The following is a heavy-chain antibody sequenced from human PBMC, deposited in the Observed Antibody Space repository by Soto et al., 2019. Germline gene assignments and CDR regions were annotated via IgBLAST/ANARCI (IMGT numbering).Heavy chain of an antibody. Sequence: QVQLVQSGAEVKKPGSSVKVSCKASGGTFSSYAISWVRQAPGPGLEWMGGIIPIFGTANYAQKFQGRVTITEDESTSTAYMELSSLRSEDTAVYYCARDIMASAGRDYYGMDVWGQGTTVTVSS. V-gene: IGHV1-69*01. D-gene: IGHD5-12*01. J-gene: IGHJ6*02. CDR1: GGTFSSYA. CDR2: IIPIFGTA. CDR3: ARDIMASAGRDYYGMDV.